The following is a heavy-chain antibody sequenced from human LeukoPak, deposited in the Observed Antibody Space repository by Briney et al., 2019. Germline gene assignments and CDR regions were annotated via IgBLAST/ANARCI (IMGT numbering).Heavy chain of an antibody. J-gene: IGHJ3*02. CDR1: GYSISSGYY. V-gene: IGHV4-38-2*02. CDR2: IYHSGST. D-gene: IGHD3-3*01. CDR3: ARRKISITIFGVVFGDAFDI. Sequence: SETLSLTCTVSGYSISSGYYWGWIRQPPGKGLEWIGSIYHSGSTYYNPSLKSRVTISVDTSKNQFSLKLSSVTAADTAVYYCARRKISITIFGVVFGDAFDIWGQGTMVTVSS.